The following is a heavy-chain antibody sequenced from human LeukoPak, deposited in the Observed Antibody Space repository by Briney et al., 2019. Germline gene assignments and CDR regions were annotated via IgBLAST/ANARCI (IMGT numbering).Heavy chain of an antibody. J-gene: IGHJ6*03. CDR2: IIPIFGTA. V-gene: IGHV1-69*13. CDR1: GGTFSSYA. Sequence: SVKVSCKASGGTFSSYAISWVRQAPGQGLEWMGGIIPIFGTANYAQKLQGRVTITAEESTSTAYKELSSLRSEDTAVYYCARTYDILTGYTPDTYYYYYYMDVWGKGTTVTVSS. D-gene: IGHD3-9*01. CDR3: ARTYDILTGYTPDTYYYYYYMDV.